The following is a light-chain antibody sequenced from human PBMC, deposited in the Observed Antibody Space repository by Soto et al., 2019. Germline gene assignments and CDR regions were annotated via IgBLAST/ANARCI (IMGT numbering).Light chain of an antibody. CDR3: SSYTSSSTVV. CDR1: SNDVGGFSY. CDR2: DVT. V-gene: IGLV2-14*03. Sequence: QSALTKPASVSGSPGQSITISCTGTSNDVGGFSYVSWYQQHPGKVPKLIIYDVTNRPSGVSNRFSGSKSGNTASLTISGLQAEDESLYYCSSYTSSSTVVFGGGTKLTVL. J-gene: IGLJ3*02.